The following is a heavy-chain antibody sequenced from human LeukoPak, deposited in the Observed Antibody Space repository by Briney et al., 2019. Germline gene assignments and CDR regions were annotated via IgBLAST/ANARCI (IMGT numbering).Heavy chain of an antibody. V-gene: IGHV4-38-2*02. CDR3: ARSGYSSSYYFDY. CDR1: GYSISGDYY. CDR2: IYHSGST. J-gene: IGHJ4*02. D-gene: IGHD6-6*01. Sequence: SETLSLTCTVSGYSISGDYYWGWIRQPPGKGLEWIGSIYHSGSTYYNPPLKSRVTILVDTSKNQFSLKLRSVTAADTAVYYCARSGYSSSYYFDYWGQGTLVTVSS.